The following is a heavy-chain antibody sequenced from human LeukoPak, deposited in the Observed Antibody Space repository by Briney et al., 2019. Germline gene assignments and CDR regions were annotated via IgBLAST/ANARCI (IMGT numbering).Heavy chain of an antibody. CDR1: GFTFSSYS. CDR3: ARDRTGGYGDYEQTNDY. J-gene: IGHJ4*02. Sequence: GGSLRLSCAASGFTFSSYSMNWVRQAPGKGLEWVSSISSSSSYIYYADSVKGRFTISRDNVKNSLYLQMNSLRAEDTAVYYCARDRTGGYGDYEQTNDYWGQGTLVTVSS. D-gene: IGHD4-17*01. V-gene: IGHV3-21*01. CDR2: ISSSSSYI.